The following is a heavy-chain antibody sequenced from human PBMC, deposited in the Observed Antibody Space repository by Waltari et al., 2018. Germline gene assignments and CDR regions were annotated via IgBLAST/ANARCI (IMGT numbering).Heavy chain of an antibody. CDR2: ICAVTIP. D-gene: IGHD3-22*01. V-gene: IGHV3-23*01. CDR3: ARVHSLGQYDTSGAESNFDH. J-gene: IGHJ4*02. CDR1: GFRFRSVG. Sequence: EEQLLESGGGLVQPGGSLRLSCAEHGFRFRSVGMSGVRKAPGKGLEWVSAICAVTIPYYADSVKGRFTISRDNSLNTLFLQMNSLRAEDTAIYYCARVHSLGQYDTSGAESNFDHWGQGALVTVSS.